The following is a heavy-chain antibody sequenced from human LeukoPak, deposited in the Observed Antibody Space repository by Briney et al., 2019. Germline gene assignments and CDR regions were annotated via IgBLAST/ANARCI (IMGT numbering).Heavy chain of an antibody. J-gene: IGHJ6*03. CDR3: TRDPETMVVNYYYYYMDV. V-gene: IGHV3-49*04. D-gene: IGHD4-23*01. Sequence: PGRSLRLSCTASGFTFGDYAMGWVRQAPGKGLEWVGFIRSKAYGGTTEYAASVKGRFTISRDDSKSIAYLQMNSLKTEDTAVYYCTRDPETMVVNYYYYYMDVWGKGTTVTVSS. CDR1: GFTFGDYA. CDR2: IRSKAYGGTT.